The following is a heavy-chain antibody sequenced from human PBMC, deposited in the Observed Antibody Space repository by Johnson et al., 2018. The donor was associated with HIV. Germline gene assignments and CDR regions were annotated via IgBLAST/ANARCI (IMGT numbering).Heavy chain of an antibody. J-gene: IGHJ3*02. CDR3: AKVSGGGIVRWDI. CDR1: GFTFDDYA. V-gene: IGHV3-20*04. D-gene: IGHD3-10*01. Sequence: VQLVESGGGVVQPGRSLRLSCAASGFTFDDYAMHWVRQAPGKGLEWVSGINWHGGSTGYADSVKGRFTISRDNAKNYLYLQMNSLRAEDTAVYYCAKVSGGGIVRWDIWGQGTMVTVSS. CDR2: INWHGGST.